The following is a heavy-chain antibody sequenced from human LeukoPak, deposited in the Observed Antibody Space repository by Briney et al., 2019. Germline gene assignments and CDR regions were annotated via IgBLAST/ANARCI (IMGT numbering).Heavy chain of an antibody. D-gene: IGHD1-26*01. Sequence: PPGSLRLSCAASGFIVSSNYMTWIRQAPGKGLEWVSVIYSDGKTYYADSVKGRFTISRDNSKNTLYLQMNSLRAEDTAVYYCAREWELQDAFDIWGQGTMVTVSS. CDR1: GFIVSSNY. CDR2: IYSDGKT. J-gene: IGHJ3*02. CDR3: AREWELQDAFDI. V-gene: IGHV3-53*01.